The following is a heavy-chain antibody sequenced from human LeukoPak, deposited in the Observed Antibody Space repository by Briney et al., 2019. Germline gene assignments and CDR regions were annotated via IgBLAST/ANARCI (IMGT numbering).Heavy chain of an antibody. D-gene: IGHD3-22*01. CDR1: GLTFSSYA. Sequence: TGGSLRLSCAGSGLTFSSYAMSWVRQAPGKGLEWVSVISGSGGSTHYADSVKGRFTISRDNSKNTLYVQMSSLRAEDTAVYYCAKGRSSSGYDYVDYWGQGTLVTVSS. CDR3: AKGRSSSGYDYVDY. CDR2: ISGSGGST. V-gene: IGHV3-23*01. J-gene: IGHJ4*02.